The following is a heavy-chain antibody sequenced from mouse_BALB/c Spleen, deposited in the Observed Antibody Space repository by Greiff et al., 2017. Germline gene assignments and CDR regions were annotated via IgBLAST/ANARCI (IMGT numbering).Heavy chain of an antibody. CDR2: INSDGGST. CDR3: ARPAYYRYDVYWYFDV. CDR1: EYEFPSHD. J-gene: IGHJ1*01. Sequence: EVKLVESGGGLVQPGESLKLSCESNEYEFPSHDMSWVRKTPEKRLELVAAINSDGGSTYYPDTMERRFIISRDNTKKTLYLQMSSLRSEDTALYYCARPAYYRYDVYWYFDVWGAGTTVTVSS. D-gene: IGHD2-14*01. V-gene: IGHV5-2*01.